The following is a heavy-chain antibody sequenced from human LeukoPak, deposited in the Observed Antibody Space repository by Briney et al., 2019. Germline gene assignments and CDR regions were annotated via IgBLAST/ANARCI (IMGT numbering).Heavy chain of an antibody. V-gene: IGHV3-23*01. Sequence: GGSLRLSCAASGFTFSSYAMSWVRQAPGKGLEWVSAISGSGGSTYYADSVKGRFTISRDNSKNTLYLQMNSLRAEDTAVYYCAKGIPSYYDFWNGYSYFDNWGQGTLVTVSS. CDR1: GFTFSSYA. CDR2: ISGSGGST. CDR3: AKGIPSYYDFWNGYSYFDN. D-gene: IGHD3-3*01. J-gene: IGHJ4*02.